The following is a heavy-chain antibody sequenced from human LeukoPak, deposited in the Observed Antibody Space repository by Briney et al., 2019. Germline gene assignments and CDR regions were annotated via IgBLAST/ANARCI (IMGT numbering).Heavy chain of an antibody. V-gene: IGHV3-48*03. Sequence: GGSLRLSCEAYGFTFRSYAMVWVRQAPGKGLEYISYISGIGTTMYHADSVKGRFTISRDNAKNSVFLQMNSLRIEDTAVYYCARDVSYTSGNFDYWGQGTLVTVSS. J-gene: IGHJ4*02. CDR3: ARDVSYTSGNFDY. D-gene: IGHD6-19*01. CDR2: ISGIGTTM. CDR1: GFTFRSYA.